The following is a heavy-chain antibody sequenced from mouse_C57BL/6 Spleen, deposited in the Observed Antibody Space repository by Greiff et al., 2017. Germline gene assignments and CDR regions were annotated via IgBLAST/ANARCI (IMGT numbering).Heavy chain of an antibody. Sequence: QVQLQQSGAELAKPGASVKLSCKASGYTFTSYWMHWVKQRPGQGLEWIGNINPSSGYTKYNQKFKDKATLTADKASSTAYMQLSSLTYEDSAVYYCASTSLRTAYWGQGTLVTVSA. CDR3: ASTSLRTAY. V-gene: IGHV1-7*01. J-gene: IGHJ3*01. CDR1: GYTFTSYW. CDR2: INPSSGYT. D-gene: IGHD1-1*01.